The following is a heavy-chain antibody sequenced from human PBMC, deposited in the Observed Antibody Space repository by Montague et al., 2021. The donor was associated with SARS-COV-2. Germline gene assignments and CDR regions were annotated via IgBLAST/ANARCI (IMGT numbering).Heavy chain of an antibody. CDR2: IYDSGST. Sequence: SETLSLTCTVSGGSISSNNYYWDWIRQPPGKGLEWIGSIYDSGSTYYNPSLKSRVTISVDTSKNHFSLKLNSVTAAVTAVYYCASSYDSTGHVGYWGQGTLVTVSS. J-gene: IGHJ4*02. D-gene: IGHD3-22*01. CDR3: ASSYDSTGHVGY. CDR1: GGSISSNNYY. V-gene: IGHV4-39*02.